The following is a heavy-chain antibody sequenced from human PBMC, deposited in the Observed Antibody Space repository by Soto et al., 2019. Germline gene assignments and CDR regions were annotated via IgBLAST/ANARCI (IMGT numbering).Heavy chain of an antibody. J-gene: IGHJ4*02. Sequence: GGSLRLSCAASGFTFSSYAMHWVRQAPGKGLEYVSAISSNGGSTYYANSVKGRFTISRDNSKNTLYLQMGSLRAEDMAVYYCARDGGSGSYYSWGQGTLVTVSS. CDR1: GFTFSSYA. CDR3: ARDGGSGSYYS. V-gene: IGHV3-64*01. D-gene: IGHD3-10*01. CDR2: ISSNGGST.